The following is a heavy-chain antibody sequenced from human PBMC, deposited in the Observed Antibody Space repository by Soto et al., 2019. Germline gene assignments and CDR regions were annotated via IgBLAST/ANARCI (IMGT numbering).Heavy chain of an antibody. CDR1: GASVTSDSYH. V-gene: IGHV4-61*01. D-gene: IGHD6-19*01. CDR3: AIYKAGAGGNGF. Sequence: QVHLQESGPGLIKPSETLSLTCSVSGASVTSDSYHWTWIRQPPGKGLEWIGQTGSTNYNPSLKSRITISVDTSKNQFSLNLESVTAADTAIYYCAIYKAGAGGNGFWGQGTLVIVSS. J-gene: IGHJ4*02. CDR2: QTGST.